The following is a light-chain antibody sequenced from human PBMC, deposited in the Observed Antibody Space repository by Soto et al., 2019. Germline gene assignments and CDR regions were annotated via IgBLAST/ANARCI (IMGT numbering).Light chain of an antibody. V-gene: IGLV2-14*03. CDR3: SSYTRSSTVI. Sequence: QSALTQPASVSGSLGQSITISCTGTSSDVGAYNYVSWYQQLPGKAPKLMIYDVTNRPSGVSNRFSGSKSGNTASLTMSGLEDEDEADYCCSSYTRSSTVIFGGGTKLTVL. CDR2: DVT. J-gene: IGLJ2*01. CDR1: SSDVGAYNY.